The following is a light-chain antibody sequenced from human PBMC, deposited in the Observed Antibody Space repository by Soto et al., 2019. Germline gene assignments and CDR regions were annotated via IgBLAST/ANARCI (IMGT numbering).Light chain of an antibody. V-gene: IGLV2-14*03. J-gene: IGLJ2*01. CDR3: TSWTTSTTMI. CDR1: SSDTGDYNF. CDR2: DVN. Sequence: QSALTQPASVSGSPGQSITISSTGSSSDTGDYNFVSWYQQHPGEVPKLILYDVNVRPSGVSNRFSGSKSGNTASLTISGLQAEDEADYYCTSWTTSTTMIFGGGTKVTVL.